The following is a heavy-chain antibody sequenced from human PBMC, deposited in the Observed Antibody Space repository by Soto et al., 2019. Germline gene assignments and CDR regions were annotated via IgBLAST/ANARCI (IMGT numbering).Heavy chain of an antibody. CDR3: ARGDRGAFDL. CDR2: IHSDGTST. CDR1: GFTFDYTW. V-gene: IGHV3-74*01. J-gene: IGHJ3*01. Sequence: EVQLVESGGGLVKPGESLRPSCAASGFTFDYTWMPWVRQAPGKGLVWVSRIHSDGTSTTYADSVKGRFTISRDNAKNTLSLQMNSLRAEDTAVYYCARGDRGAFDLWGQGTVVTVSS. D-gene: IGHD1-26*01.